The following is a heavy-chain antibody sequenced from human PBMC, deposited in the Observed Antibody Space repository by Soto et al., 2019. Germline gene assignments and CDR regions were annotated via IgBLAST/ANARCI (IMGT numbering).Heavy chain of an antibody. Sequence: GGSLRLSCAASGFMFSAYWMSWVRQAPGKGLEWVANIHGDGGKIYYVDSVKGRFAISRDNAKSSVSLQMNTLRVEDTAVYYCAREDSIIIPAVSDFWGQGTLVTVSS. J-gene: IGHJ4*02. CDR2: IHGDGGKI. V-gene: IGHV3-7*01. CDR3: AREDSIIIPAVSDF. D-gene: IGHD2-2*01. CDR1: GFMFSAYW.